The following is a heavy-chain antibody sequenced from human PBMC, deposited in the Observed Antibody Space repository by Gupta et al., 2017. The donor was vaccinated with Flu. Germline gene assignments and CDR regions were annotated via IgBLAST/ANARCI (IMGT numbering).Heavy chain of an antibody. CDR3: AKQGGRDWVPLGSVVFAS. CDR1: GFTFDDHA. CDR2: ISWNSGMI. Sequence: EVQLVESGGGLVQPGWSLRLSCAASGFTFDDHAMHWVRQAPGKGLEWVSSISWNSGMIMNADSVKGRFTISRDNAKNSLYLQMNSLRPEDTAFYYCAKQGGRDWVPLGSVVFASWGQGILVTVSS. J-gene: IGHJ4*02. V-gene: IGHV3-9*01. D-gene: IGHD3-10*01.